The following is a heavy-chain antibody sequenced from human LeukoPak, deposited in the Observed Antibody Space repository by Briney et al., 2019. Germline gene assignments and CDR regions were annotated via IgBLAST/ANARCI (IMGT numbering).Heavy chain of an antibody. J-gene: IGHJ4*02. D-gene: IGHD5-24*01. V-gene: IGHV3-72*01. Sequence: GGSLRLSCAASGCTFNDHYRDWVRQAPGKGLEWGGRTRNKANSFTTEYAASVRGRLTISRDDSKNSLYLQMNSLKTEDTAVYYCARGDDYNRRSFDYWGQGTLVTVSS. CDR2: TRNKANSFTT. CDR1: GCTFNDHY. CDR3: ARGDDYNRRSFDY.